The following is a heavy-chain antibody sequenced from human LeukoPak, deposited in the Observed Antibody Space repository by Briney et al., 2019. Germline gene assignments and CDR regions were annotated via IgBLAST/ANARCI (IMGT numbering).Heavy chain of an antibody. CDR3: TKDRCSSTNCYYYFDS. Sequence: GGSLRLSCAASGLTFSSYAMSWVRQAPGKGLEWVSAISGSGGSTYYADSVKGRFTISRDNSKNTLYLQMNSLRAEDTAVYYCTKDRCSSTNCYYYFDSWGQGTLVTVSS. D-gene: IGHD2-2*01. CDR2: ISGSGGST. CDR1: GLTFSSYA. J-gene: IGHJ4*02. V-gene: IGHV3-23*01.